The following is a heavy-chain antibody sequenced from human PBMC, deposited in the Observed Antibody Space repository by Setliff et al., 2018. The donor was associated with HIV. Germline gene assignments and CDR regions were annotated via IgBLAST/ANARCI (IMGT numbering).Heavy chain of an antibody. CDR3: ARSRGTWGTSFGY. J-gene: IGHJ4*02. Sequence: SVKVSCKTSGDSFRRHAISWVRQAPGQGLEWMGGIIPIFPSPKYAEKFQGRVTITADESTSTAYMELSSLRFEDTAVYYCARSRGTWGTSFGYWGLGTLVAVSS. CDR2: IIPIFPSP. V-gene: IGHV1-69*13. CDR1: GDSFRRHA. D-gene: IGHD3-16*01.